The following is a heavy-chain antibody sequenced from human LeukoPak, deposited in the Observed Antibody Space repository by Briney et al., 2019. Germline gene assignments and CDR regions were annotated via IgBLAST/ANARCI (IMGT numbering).Heavy chain of an antibody. Sequence: GSLRLSCAASGFTVSSNYMSWVRQAPGKGLEWVSVIYSVGSTYYADSVKGRFTISRDNSKNTLYLQMNSLRAEDTAVYYCATNYDSSGYSFDYWGQGTLVTVPS. CDR1: GFTVSSNY. D-gene: IGHD3-22*01. V-gene: IGHV3-66*02. J-gene: IGHJ4*02. CDR2: IYSVGST. CDR3: ATNYDSSGYSFDY.